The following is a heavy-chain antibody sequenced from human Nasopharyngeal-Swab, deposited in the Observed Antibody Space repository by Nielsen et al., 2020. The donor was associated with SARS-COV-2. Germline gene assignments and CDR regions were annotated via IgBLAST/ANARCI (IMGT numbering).Heavy chain of an antibody. V-gene: IGHV1-69*13. CDR2: IIPIFGTA. J-gene: IGHJ4*02. CDR3: ARDGLDSGSYSKLDY. Sequence: SVQVSCKASGGTFSSYAISWVRQAPGQGLEWMGGIIPIFGTANYAQKFQGRVTITADESTSTAYMELSSLRSEDTAVYYCARDGLDSGSYSKLDYWGQGTLVTVSS. CDR1: GGTFSSYA. D-gene: IGHD1-26*01.